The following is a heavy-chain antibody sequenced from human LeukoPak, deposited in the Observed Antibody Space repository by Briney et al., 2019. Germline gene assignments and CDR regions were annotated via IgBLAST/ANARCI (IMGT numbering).Heavy chain of an antibody. CDR2: INPSGST. J-gene: IGHJ6*03. CDR1: GGSFSGYY. CDR3: ARGRQEISMILVVMTGVSYYLDV. D-gene: IGHD3-22*01. Sequence: SETLSLTCAVYGGSFSGYYWTWIRQSPGKGLEWIGEINPSGSTYYNPSLKSRLTISRDTSKNQFSLRLSSVTAADTAVYYCARGRQEISMILVVMTGVSYYLDVWGIGTTVTVS. V-gene: IGHV4-34*01.